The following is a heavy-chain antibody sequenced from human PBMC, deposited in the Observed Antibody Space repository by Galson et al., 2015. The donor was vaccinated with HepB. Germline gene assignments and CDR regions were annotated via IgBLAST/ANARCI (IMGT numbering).Heavy chain of an antibody. Sequence: LSLTCTVSGGSVSSGSYYWNWIRQPPGKRLEWIGYLYYSGSTNYNPSLKSRVTMSVDTSKNQFSLKLTSVTAADTAVYYCARERYSSGWSFLTHNWFDPWGQGTQVTASS. CDR1: GGSVSSGSYY. D-gene: IGHD6-19*01. CDR2: LYYSGST. V-gene: IGHV4-61*01. J-gene: IGHJ5*02. CDR3: ARERYSSGWSFLTHNWFDP.